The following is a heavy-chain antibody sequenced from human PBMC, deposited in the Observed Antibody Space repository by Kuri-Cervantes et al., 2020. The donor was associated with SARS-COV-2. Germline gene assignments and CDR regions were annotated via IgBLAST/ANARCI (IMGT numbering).Heavy chain of an antibody. CDR3: ARLVSDPLVYATFDSFPP. J-gene: IGHJ5*02. D-gene: IGHD2-8*01. CDR2: IYPGDSDT. CDR1: GYSFTSYW. V-gene: IGHV5-51*01. Sequence: GGSLRLSCKGSGYSFTSYWIGWVRQMPGKGLEWMGIIYPGDSDTRYSPSFQGQVTISADKSISTAYLQWSSLKASDTAMYYCARLVSDPLVYATFDSFPPWGPRNLVDVSS.